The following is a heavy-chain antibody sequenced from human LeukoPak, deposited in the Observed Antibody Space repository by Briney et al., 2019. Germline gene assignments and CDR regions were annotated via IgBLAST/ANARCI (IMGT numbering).Heavy chain of an antibody. V-gene: IGHV1-69*05. CDR3: ARTSMVRGVIQPQYYFDY. CDR2: IIPIFGTA. D-gene: IGHD3-10*01. J-gene: IGHJ4*02. CDR1: GGTFSSYA. Sequence: GASVKVSCKASGGTFSSYAISWVRQAPGQGLEWKGGIIPIFGTANYAQKFQGRVTITTDESTSTAYMELSSLRSEDTAVYYCARTSMVRGVIQPQYYFDYWGQGTLVTVSS.